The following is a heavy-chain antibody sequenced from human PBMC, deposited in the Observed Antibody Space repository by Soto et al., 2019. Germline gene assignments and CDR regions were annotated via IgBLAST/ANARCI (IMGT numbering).Heavy chain of an antibody. V-gene: IGHV3-33*01. CDR1: GFIFSPYG. CDR3: ARAPRMAPFDI. J-gene: IGHJ3*02. CDR2: IRNDGSDK. Sequence: QVQLVESGGGVVQPGRSLRLSCAASGFIFSPYGIHWVRQAPGKGLEWVALIRNDGSDKYYAESVTGRFTISRDNSKKTVYLQMNSLRAEDTALYFCARAPRMAPFDIWGQGTMVTVSS.